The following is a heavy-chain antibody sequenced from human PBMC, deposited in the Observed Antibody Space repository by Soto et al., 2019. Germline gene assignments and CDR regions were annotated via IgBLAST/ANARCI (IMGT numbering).Heavy chain of an antibody. CDR1: GGTFSSYA. CDR2: IIPIFGTA. D-gene: IGHD3-22*01. V-gene: IGHV1-69*13. CDR3: ARGSHYYDRGFGAFDI. Sequence: SVKVSCKASGGTFSSYAISWVRQAPGQGLEWMGGIIPIFGTANYAQKFQGRVTITADESTSTAYMELSSLRSEDTAVYYCARGSHYYDRGFGAFDIWGQGTMVTVSS. J-gene: IGHJ3*02.